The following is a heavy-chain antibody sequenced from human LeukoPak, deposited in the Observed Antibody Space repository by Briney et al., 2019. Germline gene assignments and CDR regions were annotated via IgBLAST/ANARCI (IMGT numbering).Heavy chain of an antibody. V-gene: IGHV1-18*01. CDR1: GYSFPTYG. J-gene: IGHJ1*01. Sequence: ASVKVSGKASGYSFPTYGISWVRQAPGQGLEWMGWISPYDGNTKYSQKFQGRVTLTTETSTTTAYMELRNLRSDDTAVYYCAREGDWGQGTLVTVSS. CDR3: AREGD. CDR2: ISPYDGNT.